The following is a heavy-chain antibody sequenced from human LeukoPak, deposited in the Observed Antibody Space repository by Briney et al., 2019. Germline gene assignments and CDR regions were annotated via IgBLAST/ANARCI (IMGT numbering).Heavy chain of an antibody. D-gene: IGHD4-17*01. J-gene: IGHJ4*02. CDR1: GGTFSSYA. Sequence: SVKVSCKASGGTFSSYAISWVRPAPGQGLEWMGGIIPIFGTANYAQKFQGRVTITADESTSTAYMELSSLRSEDTAVYYCARAPNYGDYVLAYLDYWGQGTLVTVSS. CDR3: ARAPNYGDYVLAYLDY. V-gene: IGHV1-69*13. CDR2: IIPIFGTA.